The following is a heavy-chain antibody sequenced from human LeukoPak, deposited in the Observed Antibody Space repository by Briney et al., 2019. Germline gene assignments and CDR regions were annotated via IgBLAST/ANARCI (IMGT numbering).Heavy chain of an antibody. J-gene: IGHJ5*02. CDR3: AKDDRPSGWSYNWFDP. D-gene: IGHD6-19*01. CDR1: GFTFNNFP. Sequence: GGSLRLSCAASGFTFNNFPMHWVRQAPGKGLEWVAVISNDGNTKYYAGPVQRRFTISRDNSQNTVYLQMNSLRGEDTAVYYCAKDDRPSGWSYNWFDPWGQGTLVTVSS. CDR2: ISNDGNTK. V-gene: IGHV3-30*01.